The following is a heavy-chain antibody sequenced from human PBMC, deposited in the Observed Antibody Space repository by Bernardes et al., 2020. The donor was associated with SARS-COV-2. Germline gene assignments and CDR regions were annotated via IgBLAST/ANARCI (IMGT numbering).Heavy chain of an antibody. CDR2: IYSSGSS. D-gene: IGHD2-21*01. CDR1: GGSISSSNYY. J-gene: IGHJ6*02. CDR3: AGSSCGIDCYIGGLRSWDYGMDV. V-gene: IGHV4-39*01. Sequence: SETLSLTCTVSGGSISSSNYYWGWIRQPPGKGLEWIGSIYSSGSSYYHPSLQSRVRASVDTSKNQISLRLSFVTAADTAVYYCAGSSCGIDCYIGGLRSWDYGMDVWGQGTTVTVSS.